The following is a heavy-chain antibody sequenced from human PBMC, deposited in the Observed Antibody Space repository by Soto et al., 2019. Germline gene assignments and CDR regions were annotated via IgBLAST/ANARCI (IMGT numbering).Heavy chain of an antibody. CDR1: GGSISSRNYY. Sequence: SETLSLTCTVSGGSISSRNYYWGWIRQPPGKGLEWIGSLYYSGSTYYNPSLKSRVTISVDTSKNQVSLKLSSVTAADTAVFYGARGTWGDGYYEAYWGQGTLVTV. CDR2: LYYSGST. V-gene: IGHV4-39*07. CDR3: ARGTWGDGYYEAY. D-gene: IGHD1-26*01. J-gene: IGHJ4*02.